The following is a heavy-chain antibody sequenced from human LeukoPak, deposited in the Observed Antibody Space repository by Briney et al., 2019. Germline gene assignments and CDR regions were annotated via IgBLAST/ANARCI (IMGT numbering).Heavy chain of an antibody. D-gene: IGHD3-9*01. J-gene: IGHJ4*02. CDR2: MNPNSGGT. Sequence: ASVKVSCKASGYTFTDYYIHWVRQAPGQGLEWMAWMNPNSGGTNYAQKLQGRVTMTTDTSTSTAYMELRSLGSDETAVYYCARVDLLTGYYFFDYWGQGTLVTVSS. V-gene: IGHV1-2*02. CDR3: ARVDLLTGYYFFDY. CDR1: GYTFTDYY.